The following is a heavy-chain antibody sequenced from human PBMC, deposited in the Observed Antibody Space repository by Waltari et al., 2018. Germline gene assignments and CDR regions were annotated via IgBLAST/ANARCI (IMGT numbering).Heavy chain of an antibody. CDR1: GGTFSSYA. V-gene: IGHV1-69*05. J-gene: IGHJ6*02. CDR3: ASPIVGATTGYYYYGMDV. CDR2: IIPIFGTA. Sequence: QVQLVQSGAEVKKPGSSVKVSCKASGGTFSSYAISWVRQAPGHGLEWMGGIIPIFGTANYAQKFQGRVTITTDESTSTAYMELSSLRSEDTAVYYCASPIVGATTGYYYYGMDVWGQGTTVTVSS. D-gene: IGHD1-26*01.